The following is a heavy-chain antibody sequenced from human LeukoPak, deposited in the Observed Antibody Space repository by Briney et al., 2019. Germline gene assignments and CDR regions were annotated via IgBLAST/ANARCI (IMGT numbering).Heavy chain of an antibody. V-gene: IGHV1-2*02. CDR1: GITLNDLS. D-gene: IGHD6-13*01. Sequence: WASVKVSCKVSGITLNDLSIQWVRQAPGQGLEWMGWINPNSGGTNYAQKFQGRVTMTRDTSISTAYMELSRLRSDDTAVYYCARDPELAAAMGYYFDYWGQGTLVTVSS. CDR2: INPNSGGT. J-gene: IGHJ4*02. CDR3: ARDPELAAAMGYYFDY.